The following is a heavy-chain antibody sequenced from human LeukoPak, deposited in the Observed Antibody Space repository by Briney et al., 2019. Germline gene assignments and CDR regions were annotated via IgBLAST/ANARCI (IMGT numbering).Heavy chain of an antibody. D-gene: IGHD3-22*01. Sequence: ASVKVPCKVSGYTLTELSMHWVRQAPGKGLEWMRGFDPEDGETIYAQKFQGRVTMTEDTSTDTAYMELSSLRSEDTAVYYCATGQGYYDSSGYYDYWGQGTLVTVSS. CDR1: GYTLTELS. CDR3: ATGQGYYDSSGYYDY. J-gene: IGHJ4*02. V-gene: IGHV1-24*01. CDR2: FDPEDGET.